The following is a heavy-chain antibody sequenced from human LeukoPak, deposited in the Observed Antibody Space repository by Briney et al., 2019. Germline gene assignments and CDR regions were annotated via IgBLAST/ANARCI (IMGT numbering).Heavy chain of an antibody. CDR2: ISSDGSNT. CDR1: GITFSTSW. V-gene: IGHV3-74*01. D-gene: IGHD1-26*01. J-gene: IGHJ4*02. Sequence: PGGSLRLSCAASGITFSTSWMHWVRQAPGKGLVWVSRISSDGSNTIYADSVRGRSTISRDNAKNTLYLQMNSLRAEDTAVYYCARDQSIMGPTTVDYWGQGTLVTVSS. CDR3: ARDQSIMGPTTVDY.